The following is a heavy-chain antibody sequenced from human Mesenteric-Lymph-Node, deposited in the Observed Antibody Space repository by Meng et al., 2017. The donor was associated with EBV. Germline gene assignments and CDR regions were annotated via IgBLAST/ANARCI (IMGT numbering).Heavy chain of an antibody. J-gene: IGHJ5*02. CDR2: IRSDGSST. CDR1: GFSISPYW. Sequence: EVQLVESGGGLVQPGGSLCLSCAVSGFSISPYWMHWVRQAPGKGLVWVSRIRSDGSSTDYADSVKGRFTISRDNAKNTVYLQMSSLRVEDSAVYYCARDGLDPWGQGTLVTVSS. V-gene: IGHV3-74*01. CDR3: ARDGLDP.